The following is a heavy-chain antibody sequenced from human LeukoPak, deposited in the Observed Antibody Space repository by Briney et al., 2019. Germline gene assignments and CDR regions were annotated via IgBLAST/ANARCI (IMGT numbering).Heavy chain of an antibody. CDR1: GGSISSYY. D-gene: IGHD1-26*01. Sequence: SETLSLTCTVSGGSISSYYWSWIRQPPGKGLEWIGYIYYSGSTNYNPSLKSRVTIPVDTSKNQFSLKLHPVTAADTAVYYCARVVGATSMNYYYYMDVWGKGTTVTISS. CDR3: ARVVGATSMNYYYYMDV. V-gene: IGHV4-59*01. CDR2: IYYSGST. J-gene: IGHJ6*03.